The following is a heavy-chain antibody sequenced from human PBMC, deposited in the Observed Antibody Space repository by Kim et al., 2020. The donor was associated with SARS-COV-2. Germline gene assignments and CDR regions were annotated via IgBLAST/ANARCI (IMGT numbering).Heavy chain of an antibody. D-gene: IGHD1-26*01. CDR3: ARDGSWVVGASGVGNSWFDP. CDR2: IIPIFGTA. CDR1: GGTFSSYA. J-gene: IGHJ5*02. Sequence: SVKVSCKASGGTFSSYAISWVRQAPGQGLEWMGGIIPIFGTANYAQKFQGRVTITADESTSTAYMELSSLRSEDTAVYYCARDGSWVVGASGVGNSWFDPWGQGTLVTVSS. V-gene: IGHV1-69*13.